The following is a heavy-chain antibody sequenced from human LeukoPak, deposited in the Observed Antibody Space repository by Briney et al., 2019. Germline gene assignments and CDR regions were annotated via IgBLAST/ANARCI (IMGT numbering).Heavy chain of an antibody. CDR3: ARLSLQLGGSGYGHNWFAP. J-gene: IGHJ5*02. CDR1: GGSISTTNYY. D-gene: IGHD6-13*01. CDR2: IYYSGDT. Sequence: PSETLSLTCTVSGGSISTTNYYWGWIRQPPGKGLEWIGSIYYSGDTYYNPSLKSRVTISVDTSKNQFSLKLSSVTAADTAVYYCARLSLQLGGSGYGHNWFAPWGQETRATVSS. V-gene: IGHV4-39*01.